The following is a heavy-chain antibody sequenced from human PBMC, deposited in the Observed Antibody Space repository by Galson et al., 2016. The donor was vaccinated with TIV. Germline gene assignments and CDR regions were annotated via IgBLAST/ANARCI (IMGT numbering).Heavy chain of an antibody. J-gene: IGHJ4*02. D-gene: IGHD2-15*01. V-gene: IGHV1-46*01. CDR2: IDPLGGGT. Sequence: SVKVSCKASGYTLSHYYMHWVRQAHGQGLEWVGVIDPLGGGTTYAPQFQGRVTMTRDTSTSTVYMELTSLKSDDTAIFYCATFSGARGPFDYWGQGTLVAVSS. CDR1: GYTLSHYY. CDR3: ATFSGARGPFDY.